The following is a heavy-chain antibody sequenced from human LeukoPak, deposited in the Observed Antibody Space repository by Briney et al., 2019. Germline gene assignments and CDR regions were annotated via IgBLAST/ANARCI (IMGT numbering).Heavy chain of an antibody. V-gene: IGHV4-39*01. CDR3: ARHTPTVTLDY. CDR2: IYYTGNT. CDR1: GGSISSSYN. Sequence: SETLSLTCTVSGGSISSSYNWGWLRQPPGKGLEWIGSIYYTGNTYYNASLKSRVSISVDTSKNQFSLKLSPVTAADTAVYYCARHTPTVTLDYWGQGTTVTVSS. D-gene: IGHD4-17*01. J-gene: IGHJ4*02.